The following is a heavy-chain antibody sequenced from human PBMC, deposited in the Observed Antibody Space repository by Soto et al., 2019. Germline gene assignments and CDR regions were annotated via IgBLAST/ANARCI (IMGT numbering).Heavy chain of an antibody. CDR2: IKQDGSEK. CDR1: GFTFSSYW. D-gene: IGHD3-10*01. CDR3: ARDQSFRSLSGRYHYGTDV. V-gene: IGHV3-7*05. J-gene: IGHJ6*02. Sequence: GGSLRLSCAASGFTFSSYWMSWVRQAPGKGLEWVANIKQDGSEKYYVDSVKGRFTISRDNAKNSLYLQMNSLRAEDTAVYYCARDQSFRSLSGRYHYGTDVWGQGTTVTVSS.